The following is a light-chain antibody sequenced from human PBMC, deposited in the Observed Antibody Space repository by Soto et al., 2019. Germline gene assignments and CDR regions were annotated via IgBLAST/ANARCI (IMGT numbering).Light chain of an antibody. V-gene: IGKV2-28*01. CDR2: LGS. CDR3: MQALQTPRT. J-gene: IGKJ1*01. CDR1: QSLLHSNGYNY. Sequence: DIVMTQSPLSLPVTPGEPASISCRSSQSLLHSNGYNYLDWYLQKPGQSPQLLIYLGSNRASGVPDRVSGSGSGTDFTLKISRVEAEDVGVYYCMQALQTPRTFGQGPKVEIK.